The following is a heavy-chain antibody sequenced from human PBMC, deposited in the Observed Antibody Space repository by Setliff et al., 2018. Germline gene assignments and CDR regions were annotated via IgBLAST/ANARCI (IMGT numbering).Heavy chain of an antibody. V-gene: IGHV1-69*13. CDR1: GGTFSSYA. D-gene: IGHD3-3*01. J-gene: IGHJ6*03. CDR2: IIPIFGTA. CDR3: ARGRDPPWSGYPYYYMDV. Sequence: ASVKVSCKASGGTFSSYAISWVRQAPGQGLEWMGGIIPIFGTANYAQKFQGRVTITADESTSTAYMELSSLRSEDTAVYYCARGRDPPWSGYPYYYMDVWGKGTTVTVSS.